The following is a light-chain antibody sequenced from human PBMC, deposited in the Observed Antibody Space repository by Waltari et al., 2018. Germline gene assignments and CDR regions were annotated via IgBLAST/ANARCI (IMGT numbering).Light chain of an antibody. J-gene: IGLJ2*01. CDR2: GTT. V-gene: IGLV1-40*01. Sequence: QSVLTQPPSVSGAPGQRIRIPCTGNSSNIGAGYDVHWYQQLPGAAPKLLIYGTTNRPSGVPDRFSGSKSGSSASLAITGLRPEDEADYYCQSSDSSLRAVFGGGTKVTVL. CDR3: QSSDSSLRAV. CDR1: SSNIGAGYD.